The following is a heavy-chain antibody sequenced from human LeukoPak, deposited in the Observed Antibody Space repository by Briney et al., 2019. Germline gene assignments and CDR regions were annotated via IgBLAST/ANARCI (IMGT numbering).Heavy chain of an antibody. J-gene: IGHJ6*03. V-gene: IGHV3-30*02. D-gene: IGHD6-6*01. Sequence: PGGSLRLSCAASGSTFSSYGMHWVRQAPGKGLEWVAFIRYDGSNKYYADSVKGRFTISRDNSKNTLYLQMNSLRAEDTAVYYCAKDRGYSSSSGYYYMDVWGKGTTVTVSS. CDR3: AKDRGYSSSSGYYYMDV. CDR2: IRYDGSNK. CDR1: GSTFSSYG.